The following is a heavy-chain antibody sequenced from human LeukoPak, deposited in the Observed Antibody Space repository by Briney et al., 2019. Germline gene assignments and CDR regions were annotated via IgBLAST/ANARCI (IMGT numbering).Heavy chain of an antibody. CDR2: INSDGSFT. V-gene: IGHV3-74*01. D-gene: IGHD2-21*02. CDR1: GFTFRTFW. J-gene: IGHJ3*02. Sequence: PGGSLRLSCAASGFTFRTFWMHWVRQAPGKGLVWVSRINSDGSFTNYADSVKGRFTISRDNAKNTLYLRMNSLRGEDTAIYYCATSGRDAEDAFDIWGQGTMVTVSS. CDR3: ATSGRDAEDAFDI.